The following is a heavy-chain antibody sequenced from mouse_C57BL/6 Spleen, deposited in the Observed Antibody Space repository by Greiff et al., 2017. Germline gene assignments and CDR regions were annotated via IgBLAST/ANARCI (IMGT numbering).Heavy chain of an antibody. D-gene: IGHD3-2*02. Sequence: EVKLMDSGGGLVKPGGSLKLSCAASGFTFSSYAMSWVRQTPEKRLEWVATISDGGSYTYYPDNVKGRFTISRDNAKNNLYLQMSHLKSEDTAMYYCARDRNSSGYIYAMDYWGQGTSVTVSS. CDR3: ARDRNSSGYIYAMDY. J-gene: IGHJ4*01. CDR1: GFTFSSYA. CDR2: ISDGGSYT. V-gene: IGHV5-4*01.